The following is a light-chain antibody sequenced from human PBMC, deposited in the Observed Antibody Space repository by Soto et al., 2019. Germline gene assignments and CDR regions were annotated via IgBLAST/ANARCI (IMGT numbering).Light chain of an antibody. CDR1: SSNIGAGYD. J-gene: IGLJ2*01. CDR2: GNN. Sequence: QSVLTQPPSVSGAPGPRVTISCTGTSSNIGAGYDVHWYQQLPGTAPKLLIYGNNRRPSGVPDRFSGSKSGTSASLAITGLQADDEADYYCQSYDSSLSGSVFGGGTKRTVL. V-gene: IGLV1-40*01. CDR3: QSYDSSLSGSV.